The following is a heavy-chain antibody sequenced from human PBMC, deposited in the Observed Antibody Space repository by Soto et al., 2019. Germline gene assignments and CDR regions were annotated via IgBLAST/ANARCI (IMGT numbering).Heavy chain of an antibody. CDR1: GFTFSAYS. D-gene: IGHD2-8*01. J-gene: IGHJ2*01. CDR2: ISTSSSTI. V-gene: IGHV3-48*01. CDR3: ARLYASGRGGFDL. Sequence: EVQLVESGGGLVQPGGSLRLSCAASGFTFSAYSMSWVRQAPGKGLEWVSYISTSSSTIFYADSVKGRFTISRENAKNPLYLQMNSLRADDTAVYYCARLYASGRGGFDLWGRGTLVTVSS.